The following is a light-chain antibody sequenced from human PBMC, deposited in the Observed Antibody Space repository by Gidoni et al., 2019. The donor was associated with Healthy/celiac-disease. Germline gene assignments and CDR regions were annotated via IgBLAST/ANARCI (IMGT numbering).Light chain of an antibody. J-gene: IGLJ1*01. Sequence: QSVLTQPPSASGTPGQRGTIPCSGSSSNIGSTTVNWYQQLPGTAPKLLIYSNNQRPSGVPDRFSGSKSGTSASLAISGLQSEDEADYYCAAWDDSLNGLYVFGTGTKVTVL. V-gene: IGLV1-44*01. CDR1: SSNIGSTT. CDR2: SNN. CDR3: AAWDDSLNGLYV.